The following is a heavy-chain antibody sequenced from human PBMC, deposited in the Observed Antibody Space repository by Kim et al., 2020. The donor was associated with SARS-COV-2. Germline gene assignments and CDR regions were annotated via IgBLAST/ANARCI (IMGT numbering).Heavy chain of an antibody. J-gene: IGHJ6*03. Sequence: ASVKVSCKASGYTFTSYDINWVRQATGQGLEWMGWMNPNSGNTGYAQKFQGRVTMTRNTSISTAYMELSSLRSEDTAVYYCARGPGADRSILWRDIVLGGYYYYYMDVWGKGTTVTVSS. D-gene: IGHD2-8*02. V-gene: IGHV1-8*01. CDR1: GYTFTSYD. CDR3: ARGPGADRSILWRDIVLGGYYYYYMDV. CDR2: MNPNSGNT.